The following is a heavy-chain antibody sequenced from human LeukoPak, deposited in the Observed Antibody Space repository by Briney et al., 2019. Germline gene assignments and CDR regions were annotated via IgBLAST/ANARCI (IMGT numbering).Heavy chain of an antibody. CDR1: GGTFSSYA. CDR3: ARLTTVTTPENWFDP. CDR2: IIPIFGTA. Sequence: GASVKVSCKASGGTFSSYAISWVRQAPGQGLEWMGGIIPIFGTANYAQKFQGRVTITADESTSTAYMELSSLRSEDTAVYYCARLTTVTTPENWFDPWGQGTLVTVSS. J-gene: IGHJ5*02. V-gene: IGHV1-69*13. D-gene: IGHD4-17*01.